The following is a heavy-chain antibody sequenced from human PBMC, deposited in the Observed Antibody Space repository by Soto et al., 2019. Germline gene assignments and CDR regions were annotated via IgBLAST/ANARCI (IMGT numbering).Heavy chain of an antibody. J-gene: IGHJ4*02. CDR2: SNPSGGST. CDR3: ARETGSYYDSSGYRIDY. CDR1: GYTFTSYY. V-gene: IGHV1-46*01. Sequence: ASVKVSCKASGYTFTSYYMHWVRQAPGQGLEWMGISNPSGGSTSYAQKFQGRVTMSVDTSKNQFSLKLSSVTAADTAVYYCARETGSYYDSSGYRIDYWGQGTLVTVSS. D-gene: IGHD3-22*01.